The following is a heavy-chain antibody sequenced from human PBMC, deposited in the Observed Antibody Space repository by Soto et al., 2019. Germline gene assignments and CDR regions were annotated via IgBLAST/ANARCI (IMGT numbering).Heavy chain of an antibody. Sequence: SETLSLTCTVSGGSISSYYWSWIRQPPGKGLEWIGYIYYSGSTNYNPSLKSRVTISVDTSKNQFSLKLSSVTAADTAVYFCARERHDGARLDFWGQGTLVTVSS. D-gene: IGHD3-3*01. CDR2: IYYSGST. V-gene: IGHV4-59*12. CDR1: GGSISSYY. CDR3: ARERHDGARLDF. J-gene: IGHJ4*02.